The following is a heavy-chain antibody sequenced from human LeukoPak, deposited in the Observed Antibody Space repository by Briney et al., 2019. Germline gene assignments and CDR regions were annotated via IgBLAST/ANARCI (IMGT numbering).Heavy chain of an antibody. J-gene: IGHJ4*02. Sequence: PGGSLRLSCAASRFTFSSYGMHWVRQAPGKGLEWVAVIWYDGSNKYYADSVKGRSTISRDNSKNTLYLQMNSLRAEDTAVYYCARDGGYGKLTGMYYWGQGTLVTVSS. D-gene: IGHD5-18*01. CDR1: RFTFSSYG. V-gene: IGHV3-33*01. CDR2: IWYDGSNK. CDR3: ARDGGYGKLTGMYY.